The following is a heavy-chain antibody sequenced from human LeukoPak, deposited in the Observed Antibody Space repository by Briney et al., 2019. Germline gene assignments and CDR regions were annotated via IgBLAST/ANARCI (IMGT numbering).Heavy chain of an antibody. V-gene: IGHV3-20*04. Sequence: GGSLRLSCAASGFTFDNYGMSWVRLAPGKGLEWVSGINWNGGSIGYAHSVKGRFTISRDNAKNSLYLQLNSLRAEDTAVYYCATDRGFASFDYWGQGTLVTVSS. J-gene: IGHJ4*02. CDR3: ATDRGFASFDY. D-gene: IGHD3-3*01. CDR1: GFTFDNYG. CDR2: INWNGGSI.